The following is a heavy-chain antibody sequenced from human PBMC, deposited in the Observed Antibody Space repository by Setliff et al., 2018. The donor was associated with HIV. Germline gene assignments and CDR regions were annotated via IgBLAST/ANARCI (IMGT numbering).Heavy chain of an antibody. V-gene: IGHV1-2*02. Sequence: RASVKVSCKASGYTFTGYYMHWVRQAPGQGLEWMGWINPNSGGTNYAQNFQGRVTMTRDTSISTAYMELSRLRSDDTAVYYCARDLVAVANTFYYYYMDVWGKGTTVTVS. CDR2: INPNSGGT. J-gene: IGHJ6*03. CDR1: GYTFTGYY. D-gene: IGHD6-19*01. CDR3: ARDLVAVANTFYYYYMDV.